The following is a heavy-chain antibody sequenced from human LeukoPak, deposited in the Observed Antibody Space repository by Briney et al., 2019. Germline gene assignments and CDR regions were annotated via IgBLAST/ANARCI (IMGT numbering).Heavy chain of an antibody. CDR1: GYTFTTYA. J-gene: IGHJ4*02. D-gene: IGHD3-10*01. CDR2: ISLATGAP. Sequence: ASVKVSCKASGYTFTTYAMNWVRQAPGQGLEWMGWISLATGAPSYAQKFQGRVTLTTDTSTSTAYMELRSLKSDDTAVYYCARDIGLVRGIIMAHWGQGTQVTVSS. CDR3: ARDIGLVRGIIMAH. V-gene: IGHV1-18*01.